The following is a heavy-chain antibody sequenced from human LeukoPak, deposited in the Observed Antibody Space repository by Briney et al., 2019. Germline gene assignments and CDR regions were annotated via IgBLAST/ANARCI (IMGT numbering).Heavy chain of an antibody. CDR3: ARGSVQSGTPQVY. V-gene: IGHV3-74*01. CDR2: INSDGNSI. CDR1: GLTFTSYW. J-gene: IGHJ4*02. D-gene: IGHD1-1*01. Sequence: GGSLRLSCAASGLTFTSYWMHWVRQAPGKGLVWVSRINSDGNSISYADAVKGRFTISRDNAKNTLFLEMNSLRAEDTAVYHCARGSVQSGTPQVYWGQGTLVTVSS.